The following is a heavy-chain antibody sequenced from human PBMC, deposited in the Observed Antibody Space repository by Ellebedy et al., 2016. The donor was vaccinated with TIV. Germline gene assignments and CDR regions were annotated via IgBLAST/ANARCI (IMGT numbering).Heavy chain of an antibody. CDR2: FDPEDGET. J-gene: IGHJ1*01. V-gene: IGHV1-24*01. Sequence: AASVKVSCKVSGYTLTELSIHWVRQAPGKGLEWMGGFDPEDGETIYSQTFQGRVTLTEDTSTDTAYMEVNRLGFEDTAVYYCAALSHDSFDSDYFPEDFRHWGQGTLVTVPS. CDR3: AALSHDSFDSDYFPEDFRH. D-gene: IGHD3-3*01. CDR1: GYTLTELS.